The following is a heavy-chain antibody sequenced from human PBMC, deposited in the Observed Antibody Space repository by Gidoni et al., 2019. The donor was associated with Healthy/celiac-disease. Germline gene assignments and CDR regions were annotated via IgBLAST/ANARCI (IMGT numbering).Heavy chain of an antibody. CDR3: ARDLWDTAMAYYYYYGMDV. Sequence: EVQPVESGGGLVQPGGSLRIYCAASGLTFRSYEMNWVRQAPGKGLEVVSDISSSGSTRYYADAVKGRFTISRDNAKNSLYLQMNSLRAEDTAVYYCARDLWDTAMAYYYYYGMDVWGQGTTVTVSS. CDR1: GLTFRSYE. J-gene: IGHJ6*02. D-gene: IGHD5-18*01. CDR2: ISSSGSTR. V-gene: IGHV3-48*03.